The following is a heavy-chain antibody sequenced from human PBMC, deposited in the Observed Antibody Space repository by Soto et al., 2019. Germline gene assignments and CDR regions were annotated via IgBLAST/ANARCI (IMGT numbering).Heavy chain of an antibody. CDR1: GDSVTSNVW. CDR2: AYHNGRT. J-gene: IGHJ4*02. V-gene: IGHV4-4*02. Sequence: PSETLSLTCAVSGDSVTSNVWWSWVRQPPEKGLEWIGEAYHNGRTDYNPSRKSRVTMSVDTSKNEFSLKLTSLTAADTAIYYCARDAAVPGESDRFDYWGQGTLVTVSS. CDR3: ARDAAVPGESDRFDY. D-gene: IGHD6-19*01.